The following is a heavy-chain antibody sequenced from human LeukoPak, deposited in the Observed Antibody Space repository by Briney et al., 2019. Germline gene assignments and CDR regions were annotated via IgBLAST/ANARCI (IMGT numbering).Heavy chain of an antibody. V-gene: IGHV1-46*01. CDR2: PRDGST. Sequence: PRDGSTSYAQKFQGRVTVTRDTSTSTVHMELSGLRSEDTAVYYCARDLGIALTGLDAFDIWGHGTLVTVSS. CDR3: ARDLGIALTGLDAFDI. D-gene: IGHD3-16*01. J-gene: IGHJ3*02.